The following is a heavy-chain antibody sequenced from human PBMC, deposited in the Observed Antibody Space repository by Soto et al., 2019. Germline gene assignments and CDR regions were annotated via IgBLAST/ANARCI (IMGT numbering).Heavy chain of an antibody. D-gene: IGHD6-13*01. CDR1: GYTFTSYD. J-gene: IGHJ5*02. Sequence: QVQLVQSGAEVKKPGASVKVSCKASGYTFTSYDINWVRQATGQGLEWMGWINPNSGNTGYAQKFQGRVTMTRNTSISTAYMELSSLRSEDTAVYYCARERAAAGSNWFDPWGQGTLVTVSS. CDR2: INPNSGNT. V-gene: IGHV1-8*01. CDR3: ARERAAAGSNWFDP.